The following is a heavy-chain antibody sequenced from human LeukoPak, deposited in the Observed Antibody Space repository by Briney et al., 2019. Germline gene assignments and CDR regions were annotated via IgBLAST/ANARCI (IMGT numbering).Heavy chain of an antibody. V-gene: IGHV4-59*01. Sequence: PSETLSLTCTVSGDSISSYYWNWIRQPPGKGLEWIGYIYYSGSTNYNPSLKSRVTISVDTSKNQFSLKLSSVTAADTAVYFCARVTREAARYWYFDLWGRGTLVTVSS. CDR3: ARVTREAARYWYFDL. D-gene: IGHD6-6*01. CDR2: IYYSGST. J-gene: IGHJ2*01. CDR1: GDSISSYY.